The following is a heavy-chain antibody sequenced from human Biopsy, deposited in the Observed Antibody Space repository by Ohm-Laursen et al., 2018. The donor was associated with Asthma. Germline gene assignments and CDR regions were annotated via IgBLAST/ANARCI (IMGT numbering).Heavy chain of an antibody. Sequence: ASVKVSCKISGYSLTDLSMHWVRQAPGQGLEWMGGHDHEEGGTANARRFQGRVTMTEDNSTDTAYMKLSSLSSDDTAVYYCASDFPKDYVRYNFQFWGQGTLVTVSS. V-gene: IGHV1-24*01. D-gene: IGHD4-17*01. CDR1: GYSLTDLS. CDR3: ASDFPKDYVRYNFQF. J-gene: IGHJ4*02. CDR2: HDHEEGGT.